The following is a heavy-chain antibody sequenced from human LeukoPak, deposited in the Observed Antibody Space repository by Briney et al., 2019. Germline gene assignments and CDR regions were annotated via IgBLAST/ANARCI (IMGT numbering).Heavy chain of an antibody. V-gene: IGHV4-4*02. CDR1: GGSISSSNW. D-gene: IGHD6-19*01. Sequence: SETLSLTCAVSGGSISSSNWWSWVRQPPGKGLEWIGEIYHSGSTNYNPSLKSRVTISVDKSKNQFSLKLSSVTAADTAVYYCARDGSGWLWYFDLWGRGTLVTVSS. CDR2: IYHSGST. CDR3: ARDGSGWLWYFDL. J-gene: IGHJ2*01.